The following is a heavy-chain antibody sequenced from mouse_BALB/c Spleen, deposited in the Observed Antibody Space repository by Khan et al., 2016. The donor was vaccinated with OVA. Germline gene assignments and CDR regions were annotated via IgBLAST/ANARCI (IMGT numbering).Heavy chain of an antibody. D-gene: IGHD2-3*01. CDR3: TRPAYDGYYDY. CDR1: GYTFTDYA. V-gene: IGHV1S137*01. Sequence: QVQLKQSGPEVVRPGVSVKISCKGSGYTFTDYAMHWVKQSHAKSLEWIGLISTYSGNTNYKQKFKGKATMTVDKSSSTAYMELARLTSDDSAIYYCTRPAYDGYYDYWGQGTTLTVSS. J-gene: IGHJ2*01. CDR2: ISTYSGNT.